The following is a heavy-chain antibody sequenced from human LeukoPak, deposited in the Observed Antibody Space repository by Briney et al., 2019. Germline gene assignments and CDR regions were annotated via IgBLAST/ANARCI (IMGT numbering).Heavy chain of an antibody. J-gene: IGHJ4*02. CDR2: IYYSGST. V-gene: IGHV4-59*08. CDR1: GGSISSYY. D-gene: IGHD1-26*01. CDR3: ARQDLSGSYLEGSDY. Sequence: SETLSLTCTVSGGSISSYYWSWIRQPPGKGLEWIGYIYYSGSTNYNPSLKSRVTISVDTSKNQFSLKLSSVTAADTAVYYCARQDLSGSYLEGSDYWGQGTLVTVSS.